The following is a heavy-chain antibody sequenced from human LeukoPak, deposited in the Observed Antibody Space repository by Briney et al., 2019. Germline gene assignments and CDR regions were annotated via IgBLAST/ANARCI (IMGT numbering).Heavy chain of an antibody. CDR1: GYSFTSYW. Sequence: GESLKISCKGSGYSFTSYWIGWVRQLPGKGLEWMGIIYPGDSDTRYSPSFQGQVTISADKSISTAYLQWSSLKASDTAMYYCARSAVDYYYYMDVWGKGTTVTVSS. CDR2: IYPGDSDT. V-gene: IGHV5-51*01. CDR3: ARSAVDYYYYMDV. J-gene: IGHJ6*03.